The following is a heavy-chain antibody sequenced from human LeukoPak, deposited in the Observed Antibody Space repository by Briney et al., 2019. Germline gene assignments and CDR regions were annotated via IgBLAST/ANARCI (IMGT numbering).Heavy chain of an antibody. D-gene: IGHD6-13*01. V-gene: IGHV4-59*08. CDR3: ARHYSSRRGMDV. CDR2: IYYSGST. J-gene: IGHJ6*01. Sequence: SETLSLTCTVSGGSISSYYWSWIWQPPGKGLEWIGYIYYSGSTNYNPSLKSRVTISVDTSKNQFSLKLSSVTAADTAVYHCARHYSSRRGMDVWGQGTTVTVSS. CDR1: GGSISSYY.